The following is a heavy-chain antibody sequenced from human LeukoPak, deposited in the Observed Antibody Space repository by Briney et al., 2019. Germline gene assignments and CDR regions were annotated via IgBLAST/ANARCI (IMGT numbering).Heavy chain of an antibody. D-gene: IGHD3-3*01. Sequence: PGGSLRLSCIASGFTFGDYAMSWFRQAPGKGLEWVGFIRRKAYGGTTEYAASVKGRFTISRDDSKNMLYLQMSSLKTEDTAVYYCTTISAIFGVVIPDYWGQGTLVTVSS. CDR3: TTISAIFGVVIPDY. CDR2: IRRKAYGGTT. CDR1: GFTFGDYA. J-gene: IGHJ4*02. V-gene: IGHV3-49*03.